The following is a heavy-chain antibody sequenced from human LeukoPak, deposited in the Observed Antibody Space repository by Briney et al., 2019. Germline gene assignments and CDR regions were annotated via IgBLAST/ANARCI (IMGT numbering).Heavy chain of an antibody. CDR1: GFTFSSYE. Sequence: RGGSLLLSCAASGFTFSSYEMNWVRQAPGKGLEWVSYISSSGSTIYYADSVKGRFTISRDNSKNTLYLQMNSLRAEDTAVYYCARDGIEYTAMASFDYWGQGTLVTVSS. CDR2: ISSSGSTI. J-gene: IGHJ4*02. D-gene: IGHD5-18*01. V-gene: IGHV3-48*03. CDR3: ARDGIEYTAMASFDY.